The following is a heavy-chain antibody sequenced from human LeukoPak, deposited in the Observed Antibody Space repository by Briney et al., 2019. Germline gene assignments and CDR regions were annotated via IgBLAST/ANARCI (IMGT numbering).Heavy chain of an antibody. CDR1: GFAFDEHC. CDR3: ARAPITSPFYFDY. V-gene: IGHV3-20*04. J-gene: IGHJ4*02. D-gene: IGHD2-2*01. Sequence: RPGGSLRLFCTASGFAFDEHCMSWVRQVPGKGLEWVSGINWSGGSTGYADPLRGRFTISRDNAKNSLYLQMDSLRAEDTALYYCARAPITSPFYFDYWGQGTLVTVSS. CDR2: INWSGGST.